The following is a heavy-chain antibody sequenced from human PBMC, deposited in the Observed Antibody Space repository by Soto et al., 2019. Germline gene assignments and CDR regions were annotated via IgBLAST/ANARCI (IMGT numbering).Heavy chain of an antibody. D-gene: IGHD5-18*01. CDR3: ARKHEDRYGPTKRYYYYYYGMDV. V-gene: IGHV5-51*01. CDR2: IYPGDSDT. Sequence: GESLKISCKGSGYSFTSYWIGWVRQMPGKGLEWMGIIYPGDSDTRYSPSFQGQVTISADKSISTAYLQWSSLKASDTAMYYCARKHEDRYGPTKRYYYYYYGMDVWGQGTKVTVSS. J-gene: IGHJ6*02. CDR1: GYSFTSYW.